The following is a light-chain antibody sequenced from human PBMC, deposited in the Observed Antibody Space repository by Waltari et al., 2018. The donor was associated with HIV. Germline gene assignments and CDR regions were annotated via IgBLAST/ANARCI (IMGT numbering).Light chain of an antibody. V-gene: IGLV1-44*01. CDR3: ATWDDTLSGPV. CDR2: SNK. Sequence: QSVLTQPTSASGTPGQKITISCSGNISNIGSNSVNWYQQFSGAAPKLLIFSNKQQPPGVPARFSGSKSGSAASLAISGLHSDDEAIYHCATWDDTLSGPVFGGGTKLTVL. J-gene: IGLJ3*02. CDR1: ISNIGSNS.